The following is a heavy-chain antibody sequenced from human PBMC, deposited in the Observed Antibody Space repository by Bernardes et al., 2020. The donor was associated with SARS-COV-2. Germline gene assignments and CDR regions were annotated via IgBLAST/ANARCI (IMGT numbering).Heavy chain of an antibody. V-gene: IGHV3-64D*06. CDR1: GFTFSSYA. D-gene: IGHD1-1*01. CDR3: VLSTTGMGAFAI. Sequence: GGSLRLSCSASGFTFSSYAMHWVRQAPGKGLEYVSAISSNGGSTYYTDSVKGRFTISRDNSKNTLYLQMNSLRAEDTAVYYCVLSTTGMGAFAIWGQGTMVTVSS. J-gene: IGHJ3*02. CDR2: ISSNGGST.